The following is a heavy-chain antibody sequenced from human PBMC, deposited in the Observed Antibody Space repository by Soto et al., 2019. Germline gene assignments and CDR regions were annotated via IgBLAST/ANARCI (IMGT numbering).Heavy chain of an antibody. D-gene: IGHD3-9*01. CDR3: ARRRYDILTGYHYRGDAFDI. CDR2: IYPGDSDT. V-gene: IGHV5-51*01. CDR1: GYSFTSYW. Sequence: GESLKISCKGSGYSFTSYWIGWVRQMPGEGLEWMGIIYPGDSDTRYSPSFQGQVTISADKSISTAYLQWSSLKASDTAMYYCARRRYDILTGYHYRGDAFDIWGQGTMVTVSS. J-gene: IGHJ3*02.